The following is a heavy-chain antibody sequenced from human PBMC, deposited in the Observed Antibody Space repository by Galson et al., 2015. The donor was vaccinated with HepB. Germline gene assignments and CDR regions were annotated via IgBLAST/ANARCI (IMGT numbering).Heavy chain of an antibody. CDR2: IYTSGST. J-gene: IGHJ4*02. V-gene: IGHV4-61*02. Sequence: TLSLTCTVSGGSISSGNYYWSWIRQPAGKGLEWIGRIYTSGSTNYNPSLKSRVTISVDTSKNQFSLKLSSVTAADTAVYYCAREVAAPGGVDYWGQGTLVTVSS. D-gene: IGHD6-13*01. CDR3: AREVAAPGGVDY. CDR1: GGSISSGNYY.